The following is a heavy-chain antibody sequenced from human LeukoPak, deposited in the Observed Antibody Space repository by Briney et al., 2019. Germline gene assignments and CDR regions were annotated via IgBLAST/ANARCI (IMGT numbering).Heavy chain of an antibody. D-gene: IGHD3-10*01. J-gene: IGHJ4*02. CDR1: GGTFSSYA. Sequence: SMKVSCKASGGTFSSYAISWVRQAPGQGLEWMGGIIPIFGTANYAQKFQGRVTITADESTSTAYMELSSLRSEDTAVYYCARSLVDYGSGSYRSFDHWGQGTLVTVSS. CDR3: ARSLVDYGSGSYRSFDH. V-gene: IGHV1-69*01. CDR2: IIPIFGTA.